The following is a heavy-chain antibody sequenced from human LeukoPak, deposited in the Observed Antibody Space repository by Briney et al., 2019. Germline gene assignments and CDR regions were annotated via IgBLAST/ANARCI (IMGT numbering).Heavy chain of an antibody. CDR2: IIPIFGTA. V-gene: IGHV1-69*06. J-gene: IGHJ5*02. CDR1: GGTFRSYA. Sequence: SVKVSCKASGGTFRSYAISWVRQAPGQGLEWMGGIIPIFGTANYAQKFQGRVTITADKSTSTAYMELSSLRSEDTAVYYCARVAGGGYSSSWNDWFDPWGQGTLVTVSS. D-gene: IGHD6-13*01. CDR3: ARVAGGGYSSSWNDWFDP.